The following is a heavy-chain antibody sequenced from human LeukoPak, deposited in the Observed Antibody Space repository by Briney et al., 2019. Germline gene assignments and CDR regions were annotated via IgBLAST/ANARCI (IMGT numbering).Heavy chain of an antibody. J-gene: IGHJ6*03. CDR2: INHSGST. D-gene: IGHD2-2*01. V-gene: IGHV4-34*01. CDR1: GGSFSGYY. CDR3: ARGGYCSSTSCPAGRHYYYYMDV. Sequence: LETLSLTCAVYGGSFSGYYWSWIRQPPGKGLEWIGEINHSGSTNYNPSLKSRVTMSVDTSKNQFSLKLSSVTAADTAVYYCARGGYCSSTSCPAGRHYYYYMDVWGKGTTVTVSS.